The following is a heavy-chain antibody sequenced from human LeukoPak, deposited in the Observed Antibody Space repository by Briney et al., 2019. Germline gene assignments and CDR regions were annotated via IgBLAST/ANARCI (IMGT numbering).Heavy chain of an antibody. Sequence: ASVKVSCKASGYTFTSYGISWVRQAPGQGLEWMGWISAYNGNTNYAQKLQGRVTMTTDTSTSTAYMELRSLRSDDTAVYFCARVKYYYDSSGYYEYYFDYWGQGTLVTVSS. V-gene: IGHV1-18*01. CDR2: ISAYNGNT. CDR1: GYTFTSYG. D-gene: IGHD3-22*01. J-gene: IGHJ4*02. CDR3: ARVKYYYDSSGYYEYYFDY.